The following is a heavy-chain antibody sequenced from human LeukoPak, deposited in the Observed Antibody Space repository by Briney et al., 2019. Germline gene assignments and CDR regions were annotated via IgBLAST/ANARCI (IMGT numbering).Heavy chain of an antibody. CDR2: ISAYNSNT. J-gene: IGHJ6*03. CDR3: ARGGHYTQPYYSYMDV. D-gene: IGHD4-11*01. V-gene: IGHV1-18*01. CDR1: GNTFTSFG. Sequence: ASVKASCKALGNTFTSFGISWVRKAPGQGLEWRGWISAYNSNTNYAQNLQGRVTMTTDTSTSTAYMELRSLTSDDTAVYYCARGGHYTQPYYSYMDVWGKGTTVTVSS.